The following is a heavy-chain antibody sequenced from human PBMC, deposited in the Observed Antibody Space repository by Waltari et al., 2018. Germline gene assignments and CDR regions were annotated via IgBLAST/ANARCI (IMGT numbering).Heavy chain of an antibody. Sequence: QVQLQESGPGLVKPSETLSLTCTVSGGSISSYYWSWIRQPPGKGLDWLGYIYYSGSTNYNPALKSRVTISVDTSKNQFSLKLSSVTAADTAVYYCARADWDDPRYFDYWGQGTLVIVSS. CDR1: GGSISSYY. CDR3: ARADWDDPRYFDY. J-gene: IGHJ4*02. D-gene: IGHD1-1*01. V-gene: IGHV4-59*01. CDR2: IYYSGST.